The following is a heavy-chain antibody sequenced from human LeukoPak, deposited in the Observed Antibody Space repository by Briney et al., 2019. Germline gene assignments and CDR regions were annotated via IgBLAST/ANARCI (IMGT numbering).Heavy chain of an antibody. CDR1: GYTFTFYY. J-gene: IGHJ4*02. CDR3: ARVQSPSYGDYGLYYFDY. D-gene: IGHD4-17*01. Sequence: ASVKVSCKASGYTFTFYYMHWVRHPPRQGLEWMGWLNPNSDGTNYVQTFQGKVTMTRDTSISTDYMELSRLRSDDTAVYYSARVQSPSYGDYGLYYFDYWGQGTLVTVSS. V-gene: IGHV1-2*02. CDR2: LNPNSDGT.